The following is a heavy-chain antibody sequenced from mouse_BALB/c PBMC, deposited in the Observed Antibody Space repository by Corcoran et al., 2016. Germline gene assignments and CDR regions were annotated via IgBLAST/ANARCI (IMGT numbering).Heavy chain of an antibody. V-gene: IGHV1-12*01. D-gene: IGHD1-2*01. J-gene: IGHJ3*01. CDR2: IYPGNGDT. CDR1: GFSFTSYN. Sequence: QVQLQQPGAELVKPGASVQMSCKASGFSFTSYNMHWVRQTPGQGLEWIGAIYPGNGDTSYNQKFKDKATLTADKSSSTAYMQLSSLTSEDSAVYYCAVGSATWGFAYWGQGTLVTVSA. CDR3: AVGSATWGFAY.